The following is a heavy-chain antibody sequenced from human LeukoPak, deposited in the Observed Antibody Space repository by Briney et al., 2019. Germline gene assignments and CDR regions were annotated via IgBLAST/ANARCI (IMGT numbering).Heavy chain of an antibody. D-gene: IGHD3-10*01. Sequence: GGSLRLSCSASGFTFGDYSLSWVRQAPGKGLEWVGFIQSTAFGGATEYAPSVKGRFTISRDDSQSIAYLQMNSLKTEDTAMYYCTRAPCGSGSLYWVYCAQGTLVTVSS. CDR1: GFTFGDYS. V-gene: IGHV3-49*04. J-gene: IGHJ1*01. CDR2: IQSTAFGGAT. CDR3: TRAPCGSGSLYWVY.